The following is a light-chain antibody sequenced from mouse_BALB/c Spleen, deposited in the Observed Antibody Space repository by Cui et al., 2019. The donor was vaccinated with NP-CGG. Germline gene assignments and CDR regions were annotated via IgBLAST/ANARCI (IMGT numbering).Light chain of an antibody. CDR2: GTN. J-gene: IGLJ1*01. V-gene: IGLV1*01. CDR1: TGAVTTSNY. CDR3: ALWYSNHWV. Sequence: ACVTQNSTLTRSPVETVTLTCRSSTGAVTTSNYANWVQEKPDHLFTGLIGGTNNRAPGVPARFSGSLIGDKAALTITGAQTEDEAIYFCALWYSNHWVFGGGTKLTVL.